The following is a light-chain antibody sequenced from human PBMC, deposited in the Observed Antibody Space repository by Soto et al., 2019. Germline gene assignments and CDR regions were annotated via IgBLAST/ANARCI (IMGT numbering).Light chain of an antibody. CDR3: QQYGSSPPYT. V-gene: IGKV3-20*01. Sequence: EIVLTQSPGTLSLSPGERATLSCRASQSVSSSYLAWYQQKPGQAPRLLIYGASSRATGIPDRFSGGGSGTDFTLTISRLEPEDFAVYYCQQYGSSPPYTVGQGIKLEIK. CDR2: GAS. CDR1: QSVSSSY. J-gene: IGKJ2*01.